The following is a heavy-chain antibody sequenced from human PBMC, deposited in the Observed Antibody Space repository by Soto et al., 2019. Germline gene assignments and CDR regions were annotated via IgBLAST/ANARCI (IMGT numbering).Heavy chain of an antibody. CDR1: GFSLSSTGVG. CDR3: ARRLGVVGWDWFDP. D-gene: IGHD3-10*01. V-gene: IGHV2-5*02. CDR2: IYWDDDK. J-gene: IGHJ5*02. Sequence: QITLKESGPTVVQPTQTLTLTCTFSGFSLSSTGVGVGWIRQPPGKALEWLALIYWDDDKRYSPSLKRRLTIAKDTSKNQVVLTMTHMDPVDAATYYCARRLGVVGWDWFDPWGQGILVTVSS.